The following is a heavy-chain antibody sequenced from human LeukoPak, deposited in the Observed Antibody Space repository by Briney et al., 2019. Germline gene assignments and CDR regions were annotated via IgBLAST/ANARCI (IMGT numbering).Heavy chain of an antibody. D-gene: IGHD3-9*01. J-gene: IGHJ4*02. CDR3: ARVGPQKLWYYDILTGYYSPNYFDY. CDR2: ISYDGSNK. Sequence: GGSLRLSCAASGFTFSSYAMHWVRQAPGKGLEWVAVISYDGSNKKYADSVKGRFTISRDNAKNSLYLQMNSLRAEDTAVYYCARVGPQKLWYYDILTGYYSPNYFDYWGQGTLVTVSS. V-gene: IGHV3-30*04. CDR1: GFTFSSYA.